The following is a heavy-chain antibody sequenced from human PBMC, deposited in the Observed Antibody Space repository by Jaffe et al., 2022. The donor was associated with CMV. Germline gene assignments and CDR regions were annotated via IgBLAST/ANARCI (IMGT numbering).Heavy chain of an antibody. CDR2: IYYSGST. CDR1: GGSISSYY. CDR3: ASSSYGSGSYYDTYYYYYMDV. D-gene: IGHD3-10*01. J-gene: IGHJ6*03. Sequence: QVQLQESGPGLVKPSETLSLTCTVSGGSISSYYWSWIRQPPGKGLEWIGYIYYSGSTNYNPSLKSRVTISVDTSKNQFSLKLSSVTAADTAVYYCASSSYGSGSYYDTYYYYYMDVWGKGTTVTVSS. V-gene: IGHV4-59*08.